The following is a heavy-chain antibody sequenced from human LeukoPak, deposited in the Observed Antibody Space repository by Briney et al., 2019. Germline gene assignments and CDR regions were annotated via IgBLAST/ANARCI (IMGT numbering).Heavy chain of an antibody. CDR3: VRRGDASSGWGDHDF. J-gene: IGHJ4*02. D-gene: IGHD6-19*01. CDR1: GFTFNRNA. CDR2: IGGSGDKT. V-gene: IGHV3-23*01. Sequence: GGSLRLSCAASGFTFNRNAISWVRQAPGKGLEWVSTIGGSGDKTFYADSVKGRFTISRDNSKNMVHLQMNSPTGEDTALYYCVRRGDASSGWGDHDFWGQGALVTVSS.